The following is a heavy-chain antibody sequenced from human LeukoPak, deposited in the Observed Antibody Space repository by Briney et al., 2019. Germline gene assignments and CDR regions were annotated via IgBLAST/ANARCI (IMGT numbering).Heavy chain of an antibody. D-gene: IGHD6-13*01. J-gene: IGHJ4*02. V-gene: IGHV3-30-3*01. Sequence: GRSLRLSCAASGFTFSSYAMHWVRQAPGKGLEWVAVISYDGSNKYYADSVKGRFTISRDNSKNTLYLQMNSLRAEDTAVYYCARGGRRIAAAGSPIFDYWGQGTLVTVSS. CDR2: ISYDGSNK. CDR3: ARGGRRIAAAGSPIFDY. CDR1: GFTFSSYA.